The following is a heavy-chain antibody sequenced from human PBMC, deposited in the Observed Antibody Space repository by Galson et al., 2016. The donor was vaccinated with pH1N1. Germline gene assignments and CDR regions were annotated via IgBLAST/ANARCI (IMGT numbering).Heavy chain of an antibody. J-gene: IGHJ2*01. D-gene: IGHD3-22*01. V-gene: IGHV5-51*01. CDR3: ARYAVTYYYDSMGYPDWYFDL. CDR2: IYPGDSDT. CDR1: GYSFTTYW. Sequence: QSGAEVKKPGESLKISCKGSGYSFTTYWIGWVRQMPGKGLEWMGIIYPGDSDTRYSPSFQGQVTISADKSNSTAYLQWSSLKASDTAIYYCARYAVTYYYDSMGYPDWYFDLWGRGTLVTVSS.